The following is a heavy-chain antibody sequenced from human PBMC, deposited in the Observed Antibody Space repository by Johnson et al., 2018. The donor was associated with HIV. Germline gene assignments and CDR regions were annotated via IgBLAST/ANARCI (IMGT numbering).Heavy chain of an antibody. CDR3: ARDPPTLGVGAFDI. CDR1: GFTFDDYA. J-gene: IGHJ3*02. D-gene: IGHD3-16*01. CDR2: INWNGGST. V-gene: IGHV3-9*01. Sequence: QLVESGGGLVQPGRSLRLSCAASGFTFDDYAMHWVRQAPGKGLEWVSGINWNGGSTGYADSVKGRFTISRDNAKNSLYLQMNSLRAEDTAVYYCARDPPTLGVGAFDIWGQGTMVTVSS.